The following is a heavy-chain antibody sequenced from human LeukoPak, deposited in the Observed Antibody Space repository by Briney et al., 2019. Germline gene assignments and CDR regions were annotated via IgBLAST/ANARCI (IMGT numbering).Heavy chain of an antibody. J-gene: IGHJ3*02. CDR2: ISSSSSTI. CDR3: ARDRPDYDFWSGYYHAFDI. D-gene: IGHD3-3*01. CDR1: GFTFSSYS. Sequence: PGGSLRLSCAASGFTFSSYSMNWVRQAPGKGLEWVSCISSSSSTIYYADSVKGRFTISRDNAKNSLYLQMNSLRAEDTAVYYCARDRPDYDFWSGYYHAFDIWGQGTMVTVSS. V-gene: IGHV3-48*01.